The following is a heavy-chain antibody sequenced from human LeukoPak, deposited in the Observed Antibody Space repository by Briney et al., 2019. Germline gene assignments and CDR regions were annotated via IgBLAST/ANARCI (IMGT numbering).Heavy chain of an antibody. CDR1: GFTFSSYA. Sequence: PGGSLRLSCEASGFTFSSYAMSWVRQAPGKGLEWVSAISGSGDSTHYADSVKGRFTISRDNSKNTLYLQMNSLRAEDTAVYYCAKDASSTYYIYYFDYWGQGTLVTVSS. V-gene: IGHV3-23*01. CDR2: ISGSGDST. J-gene: IGHJ4*02. CDR3: AKDASSTYYIYYFDY. D-gene: IGHD3-22*01.